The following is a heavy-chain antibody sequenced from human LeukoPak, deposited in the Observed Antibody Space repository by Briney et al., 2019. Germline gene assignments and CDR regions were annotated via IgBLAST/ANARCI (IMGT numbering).Heavy chain of an antibody. CDR2: IYHSGST. CDR3: ARVQEEGYFDY. CDR1: GYSISSGYY. Sequence: SETLSLTCTVSGYSISSGYYWGWIRQPPGKGLEWIGSIYHSGSTYYNPSLKSRVTISVDTSKNQFSLKLSSVTAADTAVYYCARVQEEGYFDYWGQGTLVTVSS. J-gene: IGHJ4*02. V-gene: IGHV4-38-2*02.